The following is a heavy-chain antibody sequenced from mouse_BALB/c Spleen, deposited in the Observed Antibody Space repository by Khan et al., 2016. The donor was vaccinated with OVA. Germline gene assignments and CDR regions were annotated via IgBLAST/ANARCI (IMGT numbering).Heavy chain of an antibody. Sequence: EVELVESGGDLVKPGGSLNLSCEASGFTFSSYGMSWLRQTPDKRLEWVATISNGGSYTYYPDSVKGRLTISRDNATNTLYLQMSSLKSEDTAMYYCARHRFTTPTAWIAYWGQGTLVTVSA. V-gene: IGHV5-6*01. CDR1: GFTFSSYG. CDR2: ISNGGSYT. CDR3: ARHRFTTPTAWIAY. J-gene: IGHJ3*01. D-gene: IGHD1-2*01.